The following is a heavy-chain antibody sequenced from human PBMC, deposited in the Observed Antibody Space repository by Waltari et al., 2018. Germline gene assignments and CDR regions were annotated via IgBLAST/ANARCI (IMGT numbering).Heavy chain of an antibody. CDR3: ASYYGSGSYHLDY. D-gene: IGHD3-10*01. J-gene: IGHJ4*02. V-gene: IGHV3-30*02. CDR1: GFTFSSYG. CDR2: IRYDGSNK. Sequence: QVQLVESGGGVVQPGGSLRLSCAASGFTFSSYGMHWVRQAPGKGLEWVAFIRYDGSNKYYADSVKGRFTISRDNSKNTLYLQMNSLRAEDTAVYYCASYYGSGSYHLDYWGQGTLVTVSS.